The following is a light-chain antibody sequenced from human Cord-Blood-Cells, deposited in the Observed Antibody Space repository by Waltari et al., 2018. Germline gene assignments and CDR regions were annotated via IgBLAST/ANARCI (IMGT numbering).Light chain of an antibody. V-gene: IGKV4-1*01. Sequence: DIVMTQSPDSLAVSLGERATINCKSRPSVLYSSNNKNYLAWYQQKPGQPPKLLIYWASTRESGVPDRFSGSGSGTDFTLTISSLQAEDVAVYYCQQYYSTPPTFGGGTKVEIK. CDR3: QQYYSTPPT. J-gene: IGKJ4*01. CDR1: PSVLYSSNNKNY. CDR2: WAS.